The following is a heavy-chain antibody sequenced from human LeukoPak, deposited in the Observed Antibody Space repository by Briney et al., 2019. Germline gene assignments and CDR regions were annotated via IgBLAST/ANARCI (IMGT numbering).Heavy chain of an antibody. D-gene: IGHD5-18*01. V-gene: IGHV4-34*01. Sequence: SETLSLTCAVYGGSFSAYYWTWIRQSPGKGLEWIGESNHSGSSNYNPSLKSRVTISVDTSKNQFSLKLSSVTAADTAVYYCAVNTDYYYYMDVWGKGTTVTISS. J-gene: IGHJ6*03. CDR3: AVNTDYYYYMDV. CDR2: SNHSGSS. CDR1: GGSFSAYY.